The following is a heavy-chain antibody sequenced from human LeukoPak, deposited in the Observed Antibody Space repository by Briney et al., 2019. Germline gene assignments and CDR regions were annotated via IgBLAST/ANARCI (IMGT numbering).Heavy chain of an antibody. J-gene: IGHJ4*02. Sequence: ASVKVSCKASGYTFTSYGISWVRQAPGQGLEWMGWISTNNGNTNYPQKLQGRVTMTTDTSTYTAYMALRSLRSDDTAVYYCARGGDSGYEKGTFDYWGQGTLVTVSS. V-gene: IGHV1-18*01. CDR1: GYTFTSYG. CDR2: ISTNNGNT. D-gene: IGHD5-12*01. CDR3: ARGGDSGYEKGTFDY.